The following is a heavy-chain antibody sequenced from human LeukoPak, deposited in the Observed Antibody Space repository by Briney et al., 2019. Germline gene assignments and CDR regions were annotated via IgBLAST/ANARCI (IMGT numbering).Heavy chain of an antibody. CDR2: IYYSGST. CDR3: ARLNYDFWSGKLYYYYYYMDV. CDR1: GGPISSSSYY. J-gene: IGHJ6*03. D-gene: IGHD3-3*01. Sequence: PSETLSLTCTVSGGPISSSSYYWGWIRQPPGKGLEWIGSIYYSGSTYYNPSLKSRVTISVDTSKNQFSLKLSSVTAADTAVYYCARLNYDFWSGKLYYYYYYMDVWGKGTTVTVSS. V-gene: IGHV4-39*01.